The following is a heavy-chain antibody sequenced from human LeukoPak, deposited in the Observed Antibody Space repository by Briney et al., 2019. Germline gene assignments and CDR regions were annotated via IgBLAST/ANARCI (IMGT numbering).Heavy chain of an antibody. CDR1: GGTFSSYA. Sequence: ASVKVSCKASGGTFSSYAISWVRQAPGQGLEWMGGIFPIFGTANYAQKFQGRVTITADESTSTAYMELSSLRSEDTAVYYCARGTSGSYYSWGQGTLVIVSS. V-gene: IGHV1-69*13. D-gene: IGHD1-26*01. CDR2: IFPIFGTA. J-gene: IGHJ4*02. CDR3: ARGTSGSYYS.